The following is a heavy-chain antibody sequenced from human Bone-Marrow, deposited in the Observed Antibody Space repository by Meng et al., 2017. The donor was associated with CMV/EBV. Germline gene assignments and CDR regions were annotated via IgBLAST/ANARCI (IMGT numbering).Heavy chain of an antibody. CDR3: AAAPHRGGTDCCALES. Sequence: GESLKISCAASGFTFSSYAMHWVRRAPGKELQWVSLTYSDGTTYYADSVKGRFTIARDVSKNTLYLQMNSLRAEDTAVYYCAAAPHRGGTDCCALESWGQGTLVTVSS. D-gene: IGHD2-21*01. CDR1: GFTFSSYA. CDR2: TYSDGTT. V-gene: IGHV3-53*01. J-gene: IGHJ4*02.